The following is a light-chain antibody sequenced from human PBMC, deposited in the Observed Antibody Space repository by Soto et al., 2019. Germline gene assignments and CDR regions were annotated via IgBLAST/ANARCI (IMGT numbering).Light chain of an antibody. Sequence: QSAVTQPASVSGSPGQSITIFCTGSSSDIGDYDYVSWYQQHPGKAPKVLISEVSNRPSGVSNRFSGSKSGNTASLTISGLQAEDEADYYCNSYATDNTRVFGTGTKVTVL. V-gene: IGLV2-14*01. CDR2: EVS. J-gene: IGLJ1*01. CDR3: NSYATDNTRV. CDR1: SSDIGDYDY.